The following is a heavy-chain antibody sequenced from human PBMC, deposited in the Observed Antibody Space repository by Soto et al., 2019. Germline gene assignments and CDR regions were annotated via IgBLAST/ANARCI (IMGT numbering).Heavy chain of an antibody. D-gene: IGHD1-1*01. J-gene: IGHJ6*02. Sequence: SETLSLTCTVSGGSISSYYLSWLRQPPGKGLEWIGYIYYSGCTNYNPSLKSRVTISVDTSKNQFSLKLSSVTAADTAVYYCARAGDPYYYYYGMDVWGQGTTVTVSS. CDR1: GGSISSYY. CDR2: IYYSGCT. V-gene: IGHV4-59*01. CDR3: ARAGDPYYYYYGMDV.